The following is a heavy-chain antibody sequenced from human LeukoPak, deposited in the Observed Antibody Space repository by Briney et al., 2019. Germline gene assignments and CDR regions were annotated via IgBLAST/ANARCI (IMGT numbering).Heavy chain of an antibody. CDR2: IYYSGST. V-gene: IGHV4-59*01. Sequence: SETLSLTCTVSGGSLTSYYWSWIRQPPGKGLEWIGYIYYSGSTNYNPSLKSRVTILVDTSKNQFPLKLSSVTAADTAVYYCARRYCSGASCYSASDYWGQGTLVTVSS. CDR1: GGSLTSYY. D-gene: IGHD2-15*01. CDR3: ARRYCSGASCYSASDY. J-gene: IGHJ4*02.